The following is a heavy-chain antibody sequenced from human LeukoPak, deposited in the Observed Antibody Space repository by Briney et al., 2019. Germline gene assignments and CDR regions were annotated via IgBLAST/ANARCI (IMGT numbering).Heavy chain of an antibody. V-gene: IGHV3-21*01. CDR2: ISSSSSYI. D-gene: IGHD6-6*01. CDR1: GFTFRSYS. J-gene: IGHJ4*02. CDR3: ARSRQYSTDGDYDY. Sequence: GGSLRLSRAASGFTFRSYSMNWVRQAPGKGLGWVSSISSSSSYIYFADSLKGRFTISSDNAKNSLYLQMNSLRAEDTAVYYCARSRQYSTDGDYDYWGEGTLVTVSS.